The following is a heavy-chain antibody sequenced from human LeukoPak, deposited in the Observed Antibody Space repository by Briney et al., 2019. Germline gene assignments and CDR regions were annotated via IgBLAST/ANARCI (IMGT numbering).Heavy chain of an antibody. CDR2: ISNSGSTR. Sequence: PGGSLRLSCAASGFSFSGYEMNWVRQAPGKGLEWVSYISNSGSTRYYADSVKGRFTISRDNAQNSLFLQMNSLRAEDTAVYFCAREEKYSSSSVDVWGQGTTVTVSS. J-gene: IGHJ6*02. V-gene: IGHV3-48*03. D-gene: IGHD6-13*01. CDR1: GFSFSGYE. CDR3: AREEKYSSSSVDV.